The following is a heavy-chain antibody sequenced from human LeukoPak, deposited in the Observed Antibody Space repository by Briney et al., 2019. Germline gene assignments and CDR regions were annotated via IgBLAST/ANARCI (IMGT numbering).Heavy chain of an antibody. D-gene: IGHD2-2*01. J-gene: IGHJ6*03. CDR3: ARGLVVPAAMKGGTYYYYYMDV. CDR2: IYTSGST. CDR1: GGSISSYY. V-gene: IGHV4-4*07. Sequence: SETLSLTCTVSGGSISSYYWSWFRQPAGKGLEWIGRIYTSGSTNYNPSLKSRVTMSVDTSKNQFSLKLSSVTAADTAVYYCARGLVVPAAMKGGTYYYYYMDVWGKGTTVTVSS.